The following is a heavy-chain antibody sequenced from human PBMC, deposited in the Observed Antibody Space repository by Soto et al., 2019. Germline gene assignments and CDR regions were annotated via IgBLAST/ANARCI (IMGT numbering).Heavy chain of an antibody. D-gene: IGHD3-3*01. J-gene: IGHJ5*02. V-gene: IGHV1-8*01. CDR3: ARGWASNTIFGVVTFRHNWFDP. CDR1: GYTFTSYD. CDR2: MNPNSGNT. Sequence: QVQLVQSGAEVKKPGASVKVSCKASGYTFTSYDINWARQATGQGLEWMGWMNPNSGNTGYAQKFQGRVTMTRNTSISTAYMELSSLRSEDTAVYYCARGWASNTIFGVVTFRHNWFDPWGQGTLVTVSS.